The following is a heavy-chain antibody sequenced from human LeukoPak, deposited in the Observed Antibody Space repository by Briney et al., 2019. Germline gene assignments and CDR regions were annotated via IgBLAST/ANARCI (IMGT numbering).Heavy chain of an antibody. V-gene: IGHV4-39*07. D-gene: IGHD3-16*01. CDR3: AREGGLV. Sequence: SETLSLTCTVSGGSISSSSYYWGWIRQPPGKGLEWIGSIYYSGSTYYNPSLKSRVAISVDTSKNQFSLKLSSVTAADTAVYYCAREGGLVWGQGTLVTVSS. CDR1: GGSISSSSYY. J-gene: IGHJ4*02. CDR2: IYYSGST.